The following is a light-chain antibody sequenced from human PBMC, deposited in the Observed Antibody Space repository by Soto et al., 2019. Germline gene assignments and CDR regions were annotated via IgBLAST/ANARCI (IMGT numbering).Light chain of an antibody. V-gene: IGKV2-28*01. J-gene: IGKJ3*01. CDR3: MQALQTPPFT. CDR1: QSLLHSNGYNY. Sequence: DIVMTQSPLSLPVTPGEPASISCRSSQSLLHSNGYNYLDWYLQKPGQSPQLLIYLGSNRASGVPDRFSGSGSGTEFTLNISRVEAEDVGVYYCMQALQTPPFTFGPGTKVDIK. CDR2: LGS.